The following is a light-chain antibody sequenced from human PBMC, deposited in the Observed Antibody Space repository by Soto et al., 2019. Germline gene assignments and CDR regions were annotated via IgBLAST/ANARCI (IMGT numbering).Light chain of an antibody. CDR2: ETS. CDR3: QQYGTSPRT. Sequence: EIVLTQSPGTLSLSPGERATLSCRASQSVSSSYLAWYQQKPGQAPRLLIYETSSRATGIPDRFSGSGSQTDFTLTISRLEPEDFAVYYCQQYGTSPRTFGQGTKV. V-gene: IGKV3-20*01. J-gene: IGKJ1*01. CDR1: QSVSSSY.